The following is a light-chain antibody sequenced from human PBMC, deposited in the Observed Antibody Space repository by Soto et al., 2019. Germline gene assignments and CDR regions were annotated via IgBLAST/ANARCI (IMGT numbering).Light chain of an antibody. CDR1: SSNIGTNS. Sequence: QSVLTQPPSASETPEQRVIISCSGGSSNIGTNSVSWYQHLPGTAPKLLIYNNYQRPSGVPDRFSGSKPGTSASLAISGLQSEDEADYYCASWYDSRKALLFGGGTTLTVL. J-gene: IGLJ3*02. V-gene: IGLV1-44*01. CDR3: ASWYDSRKALL. CDR2: NNY.